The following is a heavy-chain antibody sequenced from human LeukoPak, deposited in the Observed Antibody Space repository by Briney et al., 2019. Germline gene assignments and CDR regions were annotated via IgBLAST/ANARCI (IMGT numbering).Heavy chain of an antibody. CDR2: ISSSSSYI. CDR3: ARRLYYMDV. CDR1: GFTFSSYT. V-gene: IGHV3-21*01. Sequence: GGSLRLSCAASGFTFSSYTMNWVRQAPGKGLEWVSPISSSSSYIYHADSVKGRFTISRDNAKNSLYLQMNSLRAEDTAVYYCARRLYYMDVWGKGTTVTISS. J-gene: IGHJ6*03.